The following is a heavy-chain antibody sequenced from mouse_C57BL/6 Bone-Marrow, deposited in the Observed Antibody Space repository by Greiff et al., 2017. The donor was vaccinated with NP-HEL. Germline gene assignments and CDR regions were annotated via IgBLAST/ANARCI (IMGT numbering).Heavy chain of an antibody. D-gene: IGHD1-1*01. V-gene: IGHV5-12*01. CDR3: ASPITTVLDY. Sequence: EVKLMESGGGLVQPGGSLKLSCAASGFTFSDYYMHWVRQTPEKRLEWVAYISNGGGSTYYPDTVKGRFTISRDNAKNTLYLQMSRLKSEDTAMYYCASPITTVLDYWGQGTTLTVSS. CDR2: ISNGGGST. CDR1: GFTFSDYY. J-gene: IGHJ2*01.